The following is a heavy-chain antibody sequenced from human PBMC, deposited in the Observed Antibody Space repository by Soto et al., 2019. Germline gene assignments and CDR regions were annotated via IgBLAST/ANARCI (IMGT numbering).Heavy chain of an antibody. Sequence: QIPLKESGPTLVKPTQTLTLTCTFSGFSLSTSGVSVGWIRQPPGKALEWLALIYWDDAKRYSPSLNSRLIITKNTSKNQVVLTMTNMDPVDTATYYCAHSALQTGDFDYWGQGTLVTVSS. J-gene: IGHJ4*02. D-gene: IGHD1-26*01. CDR3: AHSALQTGDFDY. V-gene: IGHV2-5*02. CDR2: IYWDDAK. CDR1: GFSLSTSGVS.